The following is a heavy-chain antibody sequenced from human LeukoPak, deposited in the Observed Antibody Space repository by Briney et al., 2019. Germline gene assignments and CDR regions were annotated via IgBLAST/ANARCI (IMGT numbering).Heavy chain of an antibody. CDR2: VTSSSNIK. D-gene: IGHD1-26*01. J-gene: IGHJ4*02. Sequence: PGGSLRLSCAASGFTFSSYSMNWVRQAPGKGLEWVSYVTSSSNIKYYADSVRGRFTISRDNAKNSLYLQMNSLRHEDTAVYYCVGWEERWRGVDYWGQGTLVTVSS. V-gene: IGHV3-48*02. CDR3: VGWEERWRGVDY. CDR1: GFTFSSYS.